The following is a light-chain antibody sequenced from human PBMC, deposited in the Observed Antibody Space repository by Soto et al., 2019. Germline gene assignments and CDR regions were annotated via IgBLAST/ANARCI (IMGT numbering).Light chain of an antibody. CDR3: QLLKT. CDR1: QSVTNY. Sequence: EVVVTQSPATLSLSAGERASLSCRASQSVTNYVTWYQQKPGQAPRLVIYDTSNRATGIPTRFSGSGSGTDFTLTISSLEPDDFAVYYCQLLKTFGPGTRVEIK. J-gene: IGKJ1*01. CDR2: DTS. V-gene: IGKV3-11*01.